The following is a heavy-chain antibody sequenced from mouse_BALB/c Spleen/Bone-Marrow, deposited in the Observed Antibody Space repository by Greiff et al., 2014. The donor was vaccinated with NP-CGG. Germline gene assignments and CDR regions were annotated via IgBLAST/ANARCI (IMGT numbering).Heavy chain of an antibody. Sequence: EVQLQQSGPDLVKPSQSLSLTCTVTGYSISSGYTWHWIRQFPGNTLEWMGYIHYSGSTNYNPSLKSRISITRDTSKNQFFLQLNSVTTEDTATCFCSKGTYAMDSWGQGTSVTVSS. CDR2: IHYSGST. D-gene: IGHD3-3*01. CDR1: GYSISSGYT. J-gene: IGHJ4*01. CDR3: SKGTYAMDS. V-gene: IGHV3-1*02.